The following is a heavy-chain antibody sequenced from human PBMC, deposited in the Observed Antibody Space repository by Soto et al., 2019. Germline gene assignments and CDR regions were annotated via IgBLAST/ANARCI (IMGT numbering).Heavy chain of an antibody. J-gene: IGHJ5*02. CDR3: ARDRNDLSTGYSAIGGFDP. Sequence: SVKVSCKASGFTFTSSAMQWVRQARGQRLEWIGWIVVGSGNTNYAQKFQERVTITRDMSTSTAYMELSSLRGDDSAIYYCARDRNDLSTGYSAIGGFDPWGQGTQVTVSS. D-gene: IGHD3-9*01. CDR1: GFTFTSSA. CDR2: IVVGSGNT. V-gene: IGHV1-58*02.